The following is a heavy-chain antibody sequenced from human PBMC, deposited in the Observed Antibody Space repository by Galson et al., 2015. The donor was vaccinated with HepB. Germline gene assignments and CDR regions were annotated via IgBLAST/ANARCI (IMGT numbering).Heavy chain of an antibody. CDR3: ARRGTDGYNFVFGYFDL. J-gene: IGHJ2*01. CDR1: GFTFSSYA. V-gene: IGHV3-23*01. D-gene: IGHD5-24*01. Sequence: SLRLSCAASGFTFSSYAMSWVRQAPGKGLEWVSAISGSGGSTYYADSVKGRFTISRDNSKNTLYLQMNSLRAEDTAVYYCARRGTDGYNFVFGYFDLWGRGTLVTVSS. CDR2: ISGSGGST.